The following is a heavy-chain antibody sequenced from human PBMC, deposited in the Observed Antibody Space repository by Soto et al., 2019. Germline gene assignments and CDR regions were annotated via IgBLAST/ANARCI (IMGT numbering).Heavy chain of an antibody. V-gene: IGHV4-30-4*01. D-gene: IGHD3-3*01. CDR3: ARGVYDFWSGYLFDP. CDR2: IYYSGST. J-gene: IGHJ5*02. CDR1: GGSISSGDYY. Sequence: PSETLSLTCTVSGGSISSGDYYWSWIRQPPGKGLEWIGYIYYSGSTYYNPSLKSRVTISVDTSKNQFSLKLSSVTAADTAVYYCARGVYDFWSGYLFDPWGQGTLVTVSS.